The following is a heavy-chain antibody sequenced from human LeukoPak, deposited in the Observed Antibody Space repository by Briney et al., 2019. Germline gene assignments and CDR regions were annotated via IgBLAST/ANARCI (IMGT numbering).Heavy chain of an antibody. V-gene: IGHV3-30*04. CDR2: ISSDGNTK. D-gene: IGHD3-9*01. Sequence: PGGSLRLSCVGSGFTFTDYAIHWLRQAPGKGMESVAFISSDGNTKFYADSLKGRITISRDNFRNTVFLEMTTLRPEDTALYYCVRDLTYGAQFDYWGQGTLVTVSS. CDR3: VRDLTYGAQFDY. CDR1: GFTFTDYA. J-gene: IGHJ4*02.